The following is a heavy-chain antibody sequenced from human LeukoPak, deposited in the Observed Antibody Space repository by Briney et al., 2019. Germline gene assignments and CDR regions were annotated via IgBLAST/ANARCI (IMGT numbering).Heavy chain of an antibody. CDR1: GFTFSSYS. J-gene: IGHJ4*02. CDR2: VSGSGDDT. D-gene: IGHD5-12*01. CDR3: ARGPSGYHNT. V-gene: IGHV3-23*01. Sequence: GGSLRLSCAASGFTFSSYSMNWVRQAPGKGLEWVSLVSGSGDDTYYTDSVKGRFTISRDNSKNTLYLQMNSLRAEDTAVYYCARGPSGYHNTGGQGTLVTVSS.